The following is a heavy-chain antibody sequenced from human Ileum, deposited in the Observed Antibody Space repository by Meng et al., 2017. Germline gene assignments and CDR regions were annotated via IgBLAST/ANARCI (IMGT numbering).Heavy chain of an antibody. CDR1: GDSVSSDSAA. D-gene: IGHD3-10*01. V-gene: IGHV6-1*01. CDR2: TYYRSKWSKWYN. J-gene: IGHJ4*01. CDR3: ARDYYPSGTYSHLFAY. Sequence: SETLSLTCVISGDSVSSDSAAWNWIRQSPSRGLEWLGRTYYRSKWSKWYNDYAVSVKGRITINPDTSKNQFSLQLSSVTPEDTAVYYCARDYYPSGTYSHLFAYWGQGKLVNGAS.